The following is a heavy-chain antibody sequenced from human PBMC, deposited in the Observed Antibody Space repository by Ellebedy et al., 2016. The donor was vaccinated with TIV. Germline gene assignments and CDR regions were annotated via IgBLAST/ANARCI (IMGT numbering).Heavy chain of an antibody. CDR2: ISSSSSYI. V-gene: IGHV3-21*01. Sequence: GESLKISCAASGFTFSSYSMNWVRQAPGKGLEWVSSISSSSSYIYYADSVKGRFTISRDNAKNSLYLQMNSLRAEDTAVYYCARDSRVGEPSHWGQGTLVTVSS. CDR3: ARDSRVGEPSH. CDR1: GFTFSSYS. D-gene: IGHD1-14*01. J-gene: IGHJ4*02.